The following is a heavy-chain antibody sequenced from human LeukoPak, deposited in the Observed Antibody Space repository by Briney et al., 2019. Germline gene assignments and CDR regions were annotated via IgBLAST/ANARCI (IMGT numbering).Heavy chain of an antibody. V-gene: IGHV1-69*06. J-gene: IGHJ4*02. CDR3: ARDFGITWAQYYFDY. Sequence: ASVKVSCKASGGTFSSYAISWVRQAPGQGLEWMGGIIPIFGTANYAQKFQGRVTITADKSTSTAYMELSSLRTDDTAMYYCARDFGITWAQYYFDYWGQGTLVTVSS. D-gene: IGHD3-10*01. CDR1: GGTFSSYA. CDR2: IIPIFGTA.